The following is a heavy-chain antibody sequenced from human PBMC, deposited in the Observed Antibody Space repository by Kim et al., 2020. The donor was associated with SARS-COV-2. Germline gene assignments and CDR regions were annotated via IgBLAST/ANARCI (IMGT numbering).Heavy chain of an antibody. CDR2: IDPSDSYT. D-gene: IGHD2-2*01. CDR1: GYSFTSYW. Sequence: GESLKISCKGSGYSFTSYWISWVRQMPGKGLEWMGRIDPSDSYTNYSPSFQGHVTISADKSISTAYLQWSSLKASDTAMYYCARHVVPAAISVRPSWFDPWGQGTLVTVSS. J-gene: IGHJ5*02. V-gene: IGHV5-10-1*01. CDR3: ARHVVPAAISVRPSWFDP.